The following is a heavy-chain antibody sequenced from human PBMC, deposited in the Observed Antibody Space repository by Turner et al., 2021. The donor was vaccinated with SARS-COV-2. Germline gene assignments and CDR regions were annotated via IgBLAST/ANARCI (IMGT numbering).Heavy chain of an antibody. Sequence: QVQLVQSGAEVTKPGSSVKVPCKASGGTFSSYAISWVRQAPGQGLEWMGGIIPFFDTTNYAQKFQGRVTITADESTSTAYMELSSLRSEDTAGYYCARFTAYDSSGSTFDYWGQGTLVTVSS. D-gene: IGHD3-22*01. CDR2: IIPFFDTT. V-gene: IGHV1-69*01. J-gene: IGHJ4*02. CDR1: GGTFSSYA. CDR3: ARFTAYDSSGSTFDY.